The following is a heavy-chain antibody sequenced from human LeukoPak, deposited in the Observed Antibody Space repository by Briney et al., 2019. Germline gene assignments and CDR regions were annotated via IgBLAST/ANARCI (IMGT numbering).Heavy chain of an antibody. CDR3: AKDRYSYGSSSGDF. V-gene: IGHV3-23*01. J-gene: IGHJ4*02. CDR2: ISGSGGST. CDR1: GFIFSSYA. Sequence: GGSLRLSCAASGFIFSSYAMSWVRQAPGKGLEWVSGISGSGGSTYYADSVKGRFTISRDNSKNTLYLQMNSLRAEDTAVYYCAKDRYSYGSSSGDFWGQGTLVTVSS. D-gene: IGHD5-18*01.